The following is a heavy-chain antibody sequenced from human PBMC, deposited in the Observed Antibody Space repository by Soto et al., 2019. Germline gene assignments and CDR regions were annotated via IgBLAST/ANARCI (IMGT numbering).Heavy chain of an antibody. V-gene: IGHV3-21*02. CDR1: GFTFSSYT. CDR2: ISSGNTYI. Sequence: EVQLVESGGGLVKPGGSLRLSCAASGFTFSSYTMNWVRQAPGKGLEWVSSISSGNTYIYYADSVKGRFTISRDNAKNSLYLQMDTLRAEDTAIYYCARDGKIVLAGGLDPWGQGTLVTVSS. D-gene: IGHD6-19*01. J-gene: IGHJ5*02. CDR3: ARDGKIVLAGGLDP.